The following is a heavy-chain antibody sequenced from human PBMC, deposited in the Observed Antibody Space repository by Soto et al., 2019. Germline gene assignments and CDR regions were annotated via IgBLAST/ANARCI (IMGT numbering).Heavy chain of an antibody. CDR3: AREMTAMAIAFDY. Sequence: QVQLVESGGGVVQPGRSLRLSCAASGFTFSSYAMHWVRQAPGKGLEWVAIISFDGSNKYYADSVKGRFTISRDNSKNTLYLQMSSLRSEDTAVYYCAREMTAMAIAFDYWGQGTLVTVSS. CDR2: ISFDGSNK. V-gene: IGHV3-30-3*01. J-gene: IGHJ4*02. D-gene: IGHD5-18*01. CDR1: GFTFSSYA.